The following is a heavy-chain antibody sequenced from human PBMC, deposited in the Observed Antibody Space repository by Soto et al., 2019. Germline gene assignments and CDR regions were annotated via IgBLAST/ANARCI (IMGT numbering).Heavy chain of an antibody. CDR1: GYTFTSSS. CDR2: INAGNGNT. CDR3: ARDYGSGSYYGYYYGMYV. V-gene: IGHV1-3*01. J-gene: IGHJ6*02. D-gene: IGHD3-10*01. Sequence: ASVKVSCKASGYTFTSSSMHWVRQAPGQRLEWMGWINAGNGNTKYSQKFQGRVTITRDTSASTAYMELSSLGSEDTAVYYCARDYGSGSYYGYYYGMYVWGQGTTVTVS.